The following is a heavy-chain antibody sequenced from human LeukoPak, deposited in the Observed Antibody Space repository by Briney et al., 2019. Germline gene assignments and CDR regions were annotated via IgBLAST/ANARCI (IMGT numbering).Heavy chain of an antibody. CDR2: IYYSGST. D-gene: IGHD3-22*01. Sequence: SETLSLTCTVSGGSISSSSYYWGWIRQPPGKGLEWIGSIYYSGSTYHNPSLKSRVTISVDTSKNQFSLKLSSVTAADTAVYYCARERGDSSGYYVFDYWGQGTLVTVSS. J-gene: IGHJ4*02. CDR1: GGSISSSSYY. V-gene: IGHV4-39*07. CDR3: ARERGDSSGYYVFDY.